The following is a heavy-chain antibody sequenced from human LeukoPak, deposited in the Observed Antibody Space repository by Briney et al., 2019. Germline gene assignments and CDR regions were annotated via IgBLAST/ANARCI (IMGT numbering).Heavy chain of an antibody. J-gene: IGHJ4*02. V-gene: IGHV4-39*01. CDR3: ASWTYYDFWSGYSHPYYFDY. CDR2: IYYSGST. CDR1: GGSISSSSYY. Sequence: PSETLSLTCTVSGGSISSSSYYWGWIRQPPGKGLEWIGSIYYSGSTYYNPSLKSRVTISVDTSKNQFSLKLSSVTAADTAMYYCASWTYYDFWSGYSHPYYFDYWGQGTLVTVSS. D-gene: IGHD3-3*01.